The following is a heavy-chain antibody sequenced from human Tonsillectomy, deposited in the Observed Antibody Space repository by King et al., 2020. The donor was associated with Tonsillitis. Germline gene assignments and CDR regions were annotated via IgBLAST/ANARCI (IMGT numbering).Heavy chain of an antibody. CDR1: GYTFAAHY. V-gene: IGHV1-2*02. CDR3: ASAASGYFDFSYFEH. D-gene: IGHD3-9*01. J-gene: IGHJ4*02. Sequence: QLVQSGAEVKKPGASVKVSCKTSGYTFAAHYMHWVRQAPGQGLEWMGWMNPHSGGTTYAQRFQGMVTMTRDTSISTAYLELSRLRFDDTAIYYCASAASGYFDFSYFEHWGQGTLVTVSS. CDR2: MNPHSGGT.